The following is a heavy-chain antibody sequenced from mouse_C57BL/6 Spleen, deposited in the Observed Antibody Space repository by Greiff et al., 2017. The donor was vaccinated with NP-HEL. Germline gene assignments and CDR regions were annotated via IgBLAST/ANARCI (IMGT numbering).Heavy chain of an antibody. CDR1: GYTFTDYY. Sequence: EVQLQQSGPELVKPGASVKISCKASGYTFTDYYMNWVKQSHGKSLEWIGDINPNNGGTSYNQKFKGKATLTVDKSSSTAYMELRSLTSEDSAVYYCASKLALWGTGTTVTVSS. CDR2: INPNNGGT. V-gene: IGHV1-26*01. CDR3: ASKLAL. D-gene: IGHD2-12*01. J-gene: IGHJ1*03.